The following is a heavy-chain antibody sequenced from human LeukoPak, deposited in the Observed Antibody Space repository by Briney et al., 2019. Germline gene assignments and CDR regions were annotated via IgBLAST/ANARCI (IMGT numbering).Heavy chain of an antibody. J-gene: IGHJ5*02. Sequence: SETLSLTCGVSGYSISSGYPWAWIRQSPGKGLEWIGSIYHSGSAHYNPSLKRRVTISVETSKNQFSLNMYSVTAADTAVYYCARDPRWLTPDCTSTSCYENYFDPWGQGTLVTVSS. CDR3: ARDPRWLTPDCTSTSCYENYFDP. CDR2: IYHSGSA. CDR1: GYSISSGYP. V-gene: IGHV4-38-2*02. D-gene: IGHD2-2*01.